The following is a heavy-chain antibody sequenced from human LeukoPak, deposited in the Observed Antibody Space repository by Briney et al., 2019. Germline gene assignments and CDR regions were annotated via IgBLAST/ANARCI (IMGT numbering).Heavy chain of an antibody. D-gene: IGHD3-3*01. V-gene: IGHV1-69*04. CDR1: GGTFSSYA. Sequence: ASVKVSYKASGGTFSSYAISWVRQAPGQGLEWMGRIIPIFGIANYAQKFQGRVTITADKSTSTAYMELSSLRSEDTAVYYCARARRYDFWSGYYYSSFDYWGQGTLVTVSS. J-gene: IGHJ4*02. CDR3: ARARRYDFWSGYYYSSFDY. CDR2: IIPIFGIA.